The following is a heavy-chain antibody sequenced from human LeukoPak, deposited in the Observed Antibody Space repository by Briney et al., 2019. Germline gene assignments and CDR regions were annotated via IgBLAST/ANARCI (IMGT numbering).Heavy chain of an antibody. CDR2: IKQDGSEK. J-gene: IGHJ2*01. CDR3: ARVGLSGSDQRYFDGDYDL. V-gene: IGHV3-7*01. Sequence: GGSLRLSCAASGFTFSSYWMSWVRQAPGKGLEWVANIKQDGSEKYYVDSVKGRFTISRDNAKNSLYLQMNSLRAEDTAVYYCARVGLSGSDQRYFDGDYDLWGRGTLVTVSS. D-gene: IGHD3-9*01. CDR1: GFTFSSYW.